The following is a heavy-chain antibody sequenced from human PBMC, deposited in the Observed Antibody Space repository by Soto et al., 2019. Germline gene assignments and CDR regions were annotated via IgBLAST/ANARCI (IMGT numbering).Heavy chain of an antibody. CDR1: GGSISSGGYY. Sequence: QVQLQESGPGLVKPSQTLSLTCTVSGGSISSGGYYWSWIRQHPGKGLEWIGYIYYSGSTYYNPSLQGRVNLSGDTAKNQFSLKLSSVTAADTAVYYCARDRGTVTNEDWFDPWGQGTLVTVSS. CDR3: ARDRGTVTNEDWFDP. D-gene: IGHD4-17*01. V-gene: IGHV4-31*03. J-gene: IGHJ5*02. CDR2: IYYSGST.